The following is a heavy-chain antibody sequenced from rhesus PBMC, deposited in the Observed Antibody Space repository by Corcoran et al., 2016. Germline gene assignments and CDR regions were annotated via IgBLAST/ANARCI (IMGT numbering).Heavy chain of an antibody. CDR2: TYWDDSK. D-gene: IGHD1-14*01. V-gene: IGHV2-95*01. CDR3: VRETAGWNDPFYY. Sequence: QVTLKESGPALVKPTQTLTLTCTFSGFSISTSGIGLGWIRQPPGKALEWLANTYWDDSKYSSTSLKRRLNISKDTSKNQVVLTMTNIDPVDTATYYCVRETAGWNDPFYYWGQGVLVTVSS. J-gene: IGHJ4*01. CDR1: GFSISTSGIG.